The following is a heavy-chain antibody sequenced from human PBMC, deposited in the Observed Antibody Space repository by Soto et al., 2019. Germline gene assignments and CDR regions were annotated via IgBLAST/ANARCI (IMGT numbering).Heavy chain of an antibody. CDR2: ISAYNGNT. D-gene: IGHD3-22*01. Sequence: QVQLVQSGAEVKKPGASVKVSCKASGYTFTSYGISWVRQAPGQGLEWMGWISAYNGNTNYAQKLQGRVTMTTDTSTSTAYMELRSLRSDDTAVYYCARRHYDSSGYYYYYGMDVWGQGTTVTVSS. V-gene: IGHV1-18*01. CDR1: GYTFTSYG. J-gene: IGHJ6*02. CDR3: ARRHYDSSGYYYYYGMDV.